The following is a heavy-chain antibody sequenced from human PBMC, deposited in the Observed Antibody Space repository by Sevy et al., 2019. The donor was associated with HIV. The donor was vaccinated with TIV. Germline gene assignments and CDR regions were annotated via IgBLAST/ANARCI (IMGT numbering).Heavy chain of an antibody. J-gene: IGHJ4*02. CDR3: AKMKHSSGWYGN. CDR1: GFTFSSYA. CDR2: ISGSGGST. Sequence: GGSLRLSCAASGFTFSSYAMSWVRQAPGKGLEWVSAISGSGGSTYYGDSVKGRFTISRDNSKSTLYLQLNSLRAEDTAVYYCAKMKHSSGWYGNWGQGPLVTVSS. V-gene: IGHV3-23*01. D-gene: IGHD6-19*01.